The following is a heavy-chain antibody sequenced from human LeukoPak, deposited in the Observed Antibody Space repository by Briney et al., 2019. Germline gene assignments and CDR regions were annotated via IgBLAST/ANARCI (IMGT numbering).Heavy chain of an antibody. CDR1: GFTFSSYS. Sequence: PGGSLRLSCAASGFTFSSYSMNWVRQAPGKGLEWVSSISSSSSYIYYADSVKGRFTISRDNAKNSLYLQMNSLRAEDTAVYYCARDQHDSSGYCPYWGQGTLVTVSS. CDR2: ISSSSSYI. CDR3: ARDQHDSSGYCPY. V-gene: IGHV3-21*01. J-gene: IGHJ4*02. D-gene: IGHD3-22*01.